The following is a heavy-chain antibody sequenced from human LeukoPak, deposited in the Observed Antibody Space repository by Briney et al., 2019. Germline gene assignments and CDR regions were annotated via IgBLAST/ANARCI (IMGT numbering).Heavy chain of an antibody. Sequence: SETLSLTCTVSGGSISNYYWSWIRQPPGKGLEWIGYIYYSGSTNYNLSLKSRVTISVDPSKNQFSLKLNSVTAADTAVYYCAKTVAGYWYFDLWGRGTLVTVSS. J-gene: IGHJ2*01. D-gene: IGHD6-19*01. CDR3: AKTVAGYWYFDL. CDR2: IYYSGST. V-gene: IGHV4-59*08. CDR1: GGSISNYY.